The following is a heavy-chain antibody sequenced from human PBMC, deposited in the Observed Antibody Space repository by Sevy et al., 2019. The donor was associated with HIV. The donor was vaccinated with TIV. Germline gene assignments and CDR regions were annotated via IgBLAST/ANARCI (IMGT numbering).Heavy chain of an antibody. V-gene: IGHV3-7*03. D-gene: IGHD3-10*01. J-gene: IGHJ4*02. Sequence: GGSLRLSCAASGFTFSSYWMSWVRQAPGKGLEWVANIKQDGSEKYYVGSVKGRFTISRDNAKNSLYLQMNSLRAEDTAVYYCARENVGSGSYVLDYWGQGTLVTVSS. CDR1: GFTFSSYW. CDR2: IKQDGSEK. CDR3: ARENVGSGSYVLDY.